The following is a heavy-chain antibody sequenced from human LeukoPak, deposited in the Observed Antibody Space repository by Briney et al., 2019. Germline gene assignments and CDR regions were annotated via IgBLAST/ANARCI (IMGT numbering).Heavy chain of an antibody. CDR2: IIPIFGTA. J-gene: IGHJ6*03. CDR3: ATDLSCSGGSCYSHYYYYMDV. D-gene: IGHD2-15*01. V-gene: IGHV1-69*06. Sequence: GASVKVSCKASGGTFSSYAISWVRQAPGQGLEWMGRIIPIFGTANYAQKFQGRVTITADKSTSTAYMELSRLRSEDTAVYYCATDLSCSGGSCYSHYYYYMDVWGKGTTVTVSS. CDR1: GGTFSSYA.